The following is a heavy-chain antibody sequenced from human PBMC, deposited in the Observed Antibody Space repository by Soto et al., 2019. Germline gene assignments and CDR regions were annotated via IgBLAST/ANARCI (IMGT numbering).Heavy chain of an antibody. D-gene: IGHD3-22*01. CDR3: ARELHYYDSSGYYDY. CDR2: INAGNGNT. Sequence: ASVKVSCKASGYTFTSYAMHWVRQAPGQRLEWMGWINAGNGNTKYSQKFQGRVTITRDTSASTAYMELSSLGSEDTAVYYCARELHYYDSSGYYDYWGQGTLVTVSS. J-gene: IGHJ4*02. V-gene: IGHV1-3*01. CDR1: GYTFTSYA.